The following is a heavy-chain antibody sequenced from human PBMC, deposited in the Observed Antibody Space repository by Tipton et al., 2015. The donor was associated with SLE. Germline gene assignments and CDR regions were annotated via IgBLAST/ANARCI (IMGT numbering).Heavy chain of an antibody. CDR1: GFTVSDNY. CDR3: AKKISGSMSTAMDV. J-gene: IGHJ6*02. D-gene: IGHD2-8*01. Sequence: SLRLSCAGSGFTVSDNYMNWVRQAPGKGLEWVSVLYSGGSTYYADAVKGRFTISKDNSKNTAYLEMNYLRTDDTAVYYCAKKISGSMSTAMDVWGQGTTVSVSS. V-gene: IGHV3-53*05. CDR2: LYSGGST.